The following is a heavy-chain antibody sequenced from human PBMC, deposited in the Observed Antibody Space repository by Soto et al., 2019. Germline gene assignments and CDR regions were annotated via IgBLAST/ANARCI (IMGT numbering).Heavy chain of an antibody. CDR2: VDHSGRT. J-gene: IGHJ4*02. CDR3: AKKGYYPSGKKYLFDA. D-gene: IGHD3-10*01. CDR1: GYSINSDDY. V-gene: IGHV4-38-2*01. Sequence: SESLSLSCAVSGYSINSDDYWCWIRQPPGKGLEWIGSVDHSGRTYYSPSLRSRLTIFIDTSKNQFSLRLTSVTAADTAMYFCAKKGYYPSGKKYLFDAWGPGTMVTVSS.